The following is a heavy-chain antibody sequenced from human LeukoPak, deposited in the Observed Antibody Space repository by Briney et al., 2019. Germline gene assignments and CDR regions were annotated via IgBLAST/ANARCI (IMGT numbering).Heavy chain of an antibody. J-gene: IGHJ4*02. V-gene: IGHV3-21*01. Sequence: GGSLRLSCAGSGFTFSGYNMNWVRQAPGKGLEWVSFISTSSSYIHYADSVKGRFTISRDNAKNSLFLQMNSLRAEDTAVYYCARYSGTFSNSYFDCWGQGTLVTVSS. CDR1: GFTFSGYN. CDR2: ISTSSSYI. CDR3: ARYSGTFSNSYFDC. D-gene: IGHD1-26*01.